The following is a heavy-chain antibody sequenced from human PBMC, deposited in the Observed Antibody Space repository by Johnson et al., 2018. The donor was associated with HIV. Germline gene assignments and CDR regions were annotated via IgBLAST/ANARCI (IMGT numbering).Heavy chain of an antibody. CDR3: AGGIITGTTGTFDI. J-gene: IGHJ3*02. Sequence: DGGNKYYADSVKGRFTISRDNAKNSLNLQMNSLRAEDTAVYYCAGGIITGTTGTFDIWGQGTMVTVSS. CDR2: DGGNK. V-gene: IGHV3-7*04. D-gene: IGHD1-7*01.